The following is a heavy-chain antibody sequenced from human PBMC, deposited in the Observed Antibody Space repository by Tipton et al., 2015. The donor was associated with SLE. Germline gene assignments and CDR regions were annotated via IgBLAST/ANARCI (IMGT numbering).Heavy chain of an antibody. CDR1: GGSISSGNYY. D-gene: IGHD6-13*01. CDR2: IYPSGST. V-gene: IGHV4-61*02. J-gene: IGHJ4*02. CDR3: ARVRGISSWYDY. Sequence: TLSLTCTVSGGSISSGNYYCSWIRQPAGKGLEWIGRIYPSGSTNYNPSLKSRVTISVDTFKNQVSLNLSSVTAADTAVYYCARVRGISSWYDYWGQGTLVTVSS.